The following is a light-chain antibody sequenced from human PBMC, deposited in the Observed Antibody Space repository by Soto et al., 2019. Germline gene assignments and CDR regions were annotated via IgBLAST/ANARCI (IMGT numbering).Light chain of an antibody. CDR3: QQYGNPLWT. J-gene: IGKJ1*01. CDR1: QDIKNY. V-gene: IGKV1-33*01. Sequence: DIQMTQSPSSLSASVGDRVTITCQASQDIKNYLNWYQQKPGKAPKLLIYDAINLETGVPSRFSGSGSGTQFTITISFLQPEDIETYYCQQYGNPLWTFGQGTKVQS. CDR2: DAI.